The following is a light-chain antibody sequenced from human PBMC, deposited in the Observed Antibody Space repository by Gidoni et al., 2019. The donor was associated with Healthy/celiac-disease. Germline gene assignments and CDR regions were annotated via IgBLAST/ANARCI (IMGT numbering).Light chain of an antibody. V-gene: IGKV1-9*01. Sequence: DIQLTQSPSFLSASVGDRVTITCRASQGISSYLAWYQQKPGKAPKLLIYAASTLQSGVPSRFSGSGSGTEFTLTISSLQPEDFATYYCQQLNSYPLFSQGTRLEI. J-gene: IGKJ5*01. CDR3: QQLNSYPL. CDR2: AAS. CDR1: QGISSY.